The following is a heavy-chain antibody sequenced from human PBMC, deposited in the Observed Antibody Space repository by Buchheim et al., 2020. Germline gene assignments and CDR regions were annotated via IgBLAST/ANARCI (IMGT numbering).Heavy chain of an antibody. V-gene: IGHV4-28*01. D-gene: IGHD1-14*01. CDR3: ARKPAGRGYFDY. CDR1: GYSITSDYW. J-gene: IGHJ4*02. Sequence: QVQLQESGPGLVKPADTLSLTCAVSGYSITSDYWWAWIRQPPGKGLEWIGYIYYSGDTYYNPSLKSPFTMSVDTSRNQFSLKLSSVTAVDTAVYYCARKPAGRGYFDYWGQGTL. CDR2: IYYSGDT.